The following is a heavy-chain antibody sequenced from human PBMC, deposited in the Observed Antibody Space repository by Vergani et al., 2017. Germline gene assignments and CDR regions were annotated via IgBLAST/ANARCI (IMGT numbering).Heavy chain of an antibody. V-gene: IGHV4-34*01. CDR2: INHSGST. Sequence: QVQLQQWGAGLLKPSETLSLTCAVYGGSFSGYYWSWIRPPPGKGLEWIGEINHSGSTNYNPSLKSRVTISVDTSKNQFSLKLSSVTAADTAVYYCARGRRSDYVWGSYRPFDYWGQGTLVTVSS. CDR1: GGSFSGYY. CDR3: ARGRRSDYVWGSYRPFDY. J-gene: IGHJ4*02. D-gene: IGHD3-16*02.